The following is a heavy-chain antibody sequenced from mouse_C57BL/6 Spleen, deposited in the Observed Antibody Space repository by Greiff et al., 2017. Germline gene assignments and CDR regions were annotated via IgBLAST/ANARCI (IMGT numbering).Heavy chain of an antibody. J-gene: IGHJ4*01. CDR3: ARYRYYGYYAMDY. CDR1: GFTFTDYY. CDR2: IRNKANGYTT. V-gene: IGHV7-3*01. D-gene: IGHD1-1*01. Sequence: EVKLVESGGGLVQPGGSLSLSCAASGFTFTDYYMSWVRQPPGKALEWLGFIRNKANGYTTEYSASVKGRFTISRDNSQSILYLQMNALRAEDSATYYCARYRYYGYYAMDYMGQRASVIVAS.